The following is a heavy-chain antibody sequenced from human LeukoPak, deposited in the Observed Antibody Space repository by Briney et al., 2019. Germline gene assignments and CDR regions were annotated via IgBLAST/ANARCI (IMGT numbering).Heavy chain of an antibody. CDR2: IYSGGST. D-gene: IGHD5-24*01. J-gene: IGHJ4*02. Sequence: GGSLRLSCAASGFTVSSNYMSWVRQAPGKGLEWVSVIYSGGSTYYADSETGRFTISRDNSKNIPYLQMNSLRAEDTAVYYCAKEMATLWGQGTLVTVSS. CDR3: AKEMATL. CDR1: GFTVSSNY. V-gene: IGHV3-53*01.